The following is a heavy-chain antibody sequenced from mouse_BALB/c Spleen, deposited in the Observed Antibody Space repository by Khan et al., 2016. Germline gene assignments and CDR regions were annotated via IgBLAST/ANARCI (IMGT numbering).Heavy chain of an antibody. CDR3: ARGIYYNYDADFDY. V-gene: IGHV9-3-1*01. Sequence: QIQLVQSGPELKKPGETVKISCKASGYAFTNYGMTWVKQAPGKGLKWMGWINTFTGEPTCADDFKGRFAFSLETSASTAFLQFHSLKNEDTATYVCARGIYYNYDADFDYWGQGTTLAVSS. CDR2: INTFTGEP. J-gene: IGHJ2*01. D-gene: IGHD2-4*01. CDR1: GYAFTNYG.